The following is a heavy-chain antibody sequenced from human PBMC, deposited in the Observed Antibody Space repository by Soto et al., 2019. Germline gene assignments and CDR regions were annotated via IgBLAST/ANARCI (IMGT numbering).Heavy chain of an antibody. V-gene: IGHV1-69*13. CDR1: GGTFSDFT. CDR3: ARNGTQTGYSYGMDV. Sequence: SVKVSCKASGGTFSDFTINWVRQAPGQRLEWMGGIIPIFDTANYAEKFQGRVTITADESTSTSFMEVSSLRSEDTAVYYCARNGTQTGYSYGMDVWGQGSMVTVFS. CDR2: IIPIFDTA. D-gene: IGHD1-1*01. J-gene: IGHJ6*02.